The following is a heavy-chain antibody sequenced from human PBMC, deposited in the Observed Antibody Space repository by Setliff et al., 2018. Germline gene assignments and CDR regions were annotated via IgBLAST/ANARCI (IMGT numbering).Heavy chain of an antibody. J-gene: IGHJ1*01. Sequence: GGSLRLSCAASGFTFSSYSMNWVRQAPGKGLEWVSYISSSSSTIYYADSVKGRFTISRDNAKNSLYLQMNSLRAEDTAVYYCARGGRELPLPEYFQHWGQGTLVTVS. CDR2: ISSSSSTI. V-gene: IGHV3-48*04. CDR1: GFTFSSYS. CDR3: ARGGRELPLPEYFQH. D-gene: IGHD1-26*01.